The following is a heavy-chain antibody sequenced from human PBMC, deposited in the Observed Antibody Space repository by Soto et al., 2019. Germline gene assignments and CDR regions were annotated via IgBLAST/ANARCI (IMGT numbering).Heavy chain of an antibody. Sequence: EVQLVESGGGLVQRGGSLRLSCAASGITVYNNYMSWVRQAPGKGLEWVSVIYSGGSTSYADSVKGRFTISRDGSKNPVYLQMNSLRAEDTAVYYCARDVGVWGRGTTVTVSS. CDR2: IYSGGST. CDR1: GITVYNNY. J-gene: IGHJ6*04. CDR3: ARDVGV. V-gene: IGHV3-66*01.